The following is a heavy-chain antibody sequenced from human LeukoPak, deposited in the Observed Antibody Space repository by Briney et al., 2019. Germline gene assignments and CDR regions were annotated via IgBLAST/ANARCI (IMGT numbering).Heavy chain of an antibody. V-gene: IGHV3-21*01. CDR3: ARDLPDSSGYYYYGMDV. CDR1: GFTFSSYS. Sequence: GGSLRLSCAASGFTFSSYSMNWARQAPGKGLEWVSSISSSSSYIYYADSVKGRFTISRDNAKNSLYLQMNSLRAEDTAVYYCARDLPDSSGYYYYGMDVWGQGTTVTVSS. J-gene: IGHJ6*02. CDR2: ISSSSSYI. D-gene: IGHD3-22*01.